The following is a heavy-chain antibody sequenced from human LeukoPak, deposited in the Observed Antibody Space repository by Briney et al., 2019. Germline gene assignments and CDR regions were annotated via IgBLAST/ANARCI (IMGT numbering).Heavy chain of an antibody. V-gene: IGHV3-74*01. J-gene: IGHJ6*02. D-gene: IGHD2-2*01. CDR1: GITVSKYW. CDR3: AKSTRSAAPPV. Sequence: GGSLRLSCAVSGITVSKYWMHWVRQVPGKGLVWVSRIHSDGSTTDYADSVKGRFTITRDSAKNTLYLQMNSLRAEDTAVYYCAKSTRSAAPPVWGQGTTVTVSS. CDR2: IHSDGSTT.